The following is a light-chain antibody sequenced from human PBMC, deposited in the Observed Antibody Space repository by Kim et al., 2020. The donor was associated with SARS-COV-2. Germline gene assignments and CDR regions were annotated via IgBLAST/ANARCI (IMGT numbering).Light chain of an antibody. CDR1: QTVSNY. CDR3: QQRSDWWT. Sequence: EIVLTQSPATLSLSPGERATLSCRASQTVSNYLAWYQQKPGQAPRLLIYDASNRATGIPARFSGSGSGTDFTLTISSLEPEDFAVYFCQQRSDWWTFGQGTKVDIK. V-gene: IGKV3-11*01. CDR2: DAS. J-gene: IGKJ1*01.